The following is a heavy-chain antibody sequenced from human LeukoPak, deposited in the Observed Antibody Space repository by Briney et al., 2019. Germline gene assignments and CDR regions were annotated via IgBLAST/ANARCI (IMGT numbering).Heavy chain of an antibody. J-gene: IGHJ6*03. V-gene: IGHV3-33*06. CDR2: IWHDGSNK. D-gene: IGHD3-16*01. CDR1: GFTFSDYG. Sequence: GGSLRLSCAASGFTFSDYGMHWVRQAPGKGLEWVAVIWHDGSNKYYADSVQGRFTITRDSSKNTLYLQMNSLRAEDTAVYYCAKDGGAGTSYYFYYMDVWGKGTTVTVSS. CDR3: AKDGGAGTSYYFYYMDV.